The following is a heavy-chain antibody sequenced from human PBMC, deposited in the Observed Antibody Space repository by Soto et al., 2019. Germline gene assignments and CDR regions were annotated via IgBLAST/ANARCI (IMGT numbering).Heavy chain of an antibody. J-gene: IGHJ4*02. V-gene: IGHV4-59*01. CDR2: IYYSGST. CDR1: GGSISSYY. Sequence: PSETLSLTCTVSGGSISSYYWSWIRQPPGKGLEWIGYIYYSGSTNYNPSLKSRVTISVDTSKNQFSLKLSSVTASDTAVYYCARDRYSDYYFDYWGQGTLVTVSS. CDR3: ARDRYSDYYFDY. D-gene: IGHD4-17*01.